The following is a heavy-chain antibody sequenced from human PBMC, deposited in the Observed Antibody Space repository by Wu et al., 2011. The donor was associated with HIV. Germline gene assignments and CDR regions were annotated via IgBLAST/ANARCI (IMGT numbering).Heavy chain of an antibody. J-gene: IGHJ6*03. CDR1: GYTFTSYD. D-gene: IGHD2-2*01. CDR2: MNPNSGNT. CDR3: ARVPSWPAAIDFYYMDV. V-gene: IGHV1-8*02. Sequence: HLVQSGSEVKKPGASVKVSCKASGYTFTSYDINWVRQATGQGLEWMGWMNPNSGNTGYAQKFQGRVTMTRNTSISTAYMELSSLRSEDTAVYYCARVPSWPAAIDFYYMDVWGKGTTVTVSS.